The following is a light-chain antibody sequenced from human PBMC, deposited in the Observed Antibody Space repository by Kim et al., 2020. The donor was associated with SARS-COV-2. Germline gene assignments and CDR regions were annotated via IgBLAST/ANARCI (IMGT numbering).Light chain of an antibody. Sequence: QSVVTQPPPASGSPGQSVTISCTGTSSDVGGYNYVSWYQQHPGKAPKLMIYEVSKRPSGVPDRFSGSKSGNTASLTVSGLQAEDEADYYCSSYAGSNRGVFGGGTQLTVL. V-gene: IGLV2-8*01. CDR2: EVS. CDR3: SSYAGSNRGV. CDR1: SSDVGGYNY. J-gene: IGLJ3*02.